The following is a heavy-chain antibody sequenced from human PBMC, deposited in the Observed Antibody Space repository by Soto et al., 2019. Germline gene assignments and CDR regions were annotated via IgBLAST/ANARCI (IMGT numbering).Heavy chain of an antibody. CDR3: AKESIYYYDSSGYYPVDY. Sequence: GGSLRLSCAASGFTFSSYGMHWVRQAPGKGLEWVAVISYDGSNKYYADSVKGRFTISRDNSKNTLYLQMNSLRAEDTAVYYCAKESIYYYDSSGYYPVDYWGQGTLVTVSS. CDR1: GFTFSSYG. J-gene: IGHJ4*02. D-gene: IGHD3-22*01. V-gene: IGHV3-30*18. CDR2: ISYDGSNK.